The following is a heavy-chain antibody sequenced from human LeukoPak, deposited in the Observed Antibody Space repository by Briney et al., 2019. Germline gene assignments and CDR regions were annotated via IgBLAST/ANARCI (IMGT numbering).Heavy chain of an antibody. V-gene: IGHV3-23*01. CDR2: TSSSDAGT. Sequence: PGGSLRLSCAASGFPFSSHAMSWVRQAPGKGLEWVSATSSSDAGTYYADSVRGRFTISRDNSNNTLYLQMNSLRAEDTAVYFCAKVYVWNEYYFDYWGQGTLVTVSS. J-gene: IGHJ4*02. CDR1: GFPFSSHA. D-gene: IGHD1-1*01. CDR3: AKVYVWNEYYFDY.